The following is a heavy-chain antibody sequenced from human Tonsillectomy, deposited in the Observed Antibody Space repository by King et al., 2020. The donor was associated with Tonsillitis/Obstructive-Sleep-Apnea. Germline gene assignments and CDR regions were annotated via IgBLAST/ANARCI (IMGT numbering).Heavy chain of an antibody. Sequence: VQLVESGGGVVRPGGSLRLSCAASGFTFDDFCMCWVRQAPGNGLEWVSGINWYGDNKRYADYVKGRFTSSIDNAKNSLYLQMSSLRAEDTAFYYCARNFGDPDYWGQGTLVTVSS. J-gene: IGHJ4*02. V-gene: IGHV3-20*04. D-gene: IGHD4-17*01. CDR1: GFTFDDFC. CDR2: INWYGDNK. CDR3: ARNFGDPDY.